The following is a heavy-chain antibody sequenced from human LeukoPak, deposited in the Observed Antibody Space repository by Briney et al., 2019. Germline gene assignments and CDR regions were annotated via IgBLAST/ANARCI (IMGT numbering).Heavy chain of an antibody. CDR2: ISGSGGST. Sequence: GGSLRLSCAASGFTFSSYAMSWVRQAPGKGLEWVSAISGSGGSTYYADSVKGRFTISRDNSKNTLYLQMNSLRAEDTAVYYCAKGGLRVKWLVDERGYYFDYWGQGTLVTVSS. D-gene: IGHD6-19*01. CDR1: GFTFSSYA. V-gene: IGHV3-23*01. CDR3: AKGGLRVKWLVDERGYYFDY. J-gene: IGHJ4*02.